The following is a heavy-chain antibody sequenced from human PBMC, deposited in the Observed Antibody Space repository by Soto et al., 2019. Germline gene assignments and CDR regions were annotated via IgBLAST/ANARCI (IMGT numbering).Heavy chain of an antibody. CDR3: AKERLGGNFDY. J-gene: IGHJ4*02. V-gene: IGHV3-23*01. CDR2: ISGTGGST. Sequence: EVQLLDSGGGLVQPGGSLRLSCAASGFTFNNYAMNWVRQAPGKGLEWVATISGTGGSTYYADSVKGRFTISRDNSKNTLYLQMNSLKVEDTSVYYWAKERLGGNFDYWGQGTQVTVSS. CDR1: GFTFNNYA.